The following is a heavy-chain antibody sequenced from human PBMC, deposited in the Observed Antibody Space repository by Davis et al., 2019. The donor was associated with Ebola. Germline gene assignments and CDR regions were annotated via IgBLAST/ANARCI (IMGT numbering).Heavy chain of an antibody. CDR2: IHSGGAT. CDR3: ARDLFGDIEY. D-gene: IGHD3-10*01. J-gene: IGHJ4*02. CDR1: GFIVSDKY. V-gene: IGHV3-66*01. Sequence: GGSLRLSCAASGFIVSDKYMSWVRQAPGKGLEWVSVIHSGGATYYADSVKGRLTISRDHSRNTLYLQLNSLRADDTAVYYCARDLFGDIEYWGQGIVVTVSS.